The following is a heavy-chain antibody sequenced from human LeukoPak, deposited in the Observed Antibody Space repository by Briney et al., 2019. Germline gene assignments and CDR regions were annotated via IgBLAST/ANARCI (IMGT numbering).Heavy chain of an antibody. CDR1: GGTFSSYA. CDR3: ARARQGGTTYGFFYFDY. CDR2: IIPIFGTA. D-gene: IGHD1-7*01. V-gene: IGHV1-69*05. J-gene: IGHJ4*02. Sequence: GASVKVSCKASGGTFSSYAISWVRQAPGQGLEWMGGIIPIFGTANYAQKFQGRVTITTDESTSTAYMELSSLRSEDTAVYYCARARQGGTTYGFFYFDYWGQGTLVTVSS.